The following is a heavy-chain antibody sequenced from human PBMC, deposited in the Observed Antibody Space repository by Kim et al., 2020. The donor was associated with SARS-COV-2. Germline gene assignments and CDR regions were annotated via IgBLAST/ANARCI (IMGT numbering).Heavy chain of an antibody. CDR1: GGSISSGGYY. CDR3: ARDPRKNPVPLGYYYYYGMNV. V-gene: IGHV4-31*03. CDR2: IYYSGST. J-gene: IGHJ6*04. Sequence: SETLSLTCTVSGGSISSGGYYWSWIRQHPGKGLEWIGYIYYSGSTYYNPSLKSRVTISVDTSKNQFSLKLSSVTAADTAVYYCARDPRKNPVPLGYYYYYGMNVGGKGTTVTVSS.